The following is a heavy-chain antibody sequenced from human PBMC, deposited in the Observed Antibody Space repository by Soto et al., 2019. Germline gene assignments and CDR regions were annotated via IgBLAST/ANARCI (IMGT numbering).Heavy chain of an antibody. CDR2: IIPIFGTA. CDR1: GGTFSSYA. Sequence: QVQLVQSGAEVKKPGSSVKVSCKASGGTFSSYAISWVRQAPGQGLEWMGGIIPIFGTANYAQKFQGRVTITADESTSTAYMELSSLSSEDTAVYYCARGRSEGATTYNWFDPWGQGTLVTVSS. CDR3: ARGRSEGATTYNWFDP. J-gene: IGHJ5*02. V-gene: IGHV1-69*01. D-gene: IGHD1-26*01.